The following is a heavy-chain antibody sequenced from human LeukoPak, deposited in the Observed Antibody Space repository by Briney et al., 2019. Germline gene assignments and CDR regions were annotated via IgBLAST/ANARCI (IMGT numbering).Heavy chain of an antibody. J-gene: IGHJ3*01. CDR2: INPSSGST. V-gene: IGHV1-46*01. Sequence: GASVKVSCKASVYTFTRYYMHWVRQAPGQELEWMGIINPSSGSTSYAQKFQGRVTMTRDMSTSTVYMELSSLRSEDTAVYYCARSSGDAFDFWGQGTMVTVSS. CDR3: ARSSGDAFDF. CDR1: VYTFTRYY. D-gene: IGHD5-12*01.